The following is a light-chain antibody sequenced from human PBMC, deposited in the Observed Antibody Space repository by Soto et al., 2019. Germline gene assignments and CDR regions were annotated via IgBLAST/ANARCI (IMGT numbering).Light chain of an antibody. J-gene: IGKJ3*01. V-gene: IGKV3-11*01. CDR2: DAS. Sequence: EIVLTHSPATLSLSPWERATLSCRASQSVSSYLALYQQKPGQAPRLLIYDASNRATGIPARFSGSGSGTEFTLTISRLEAEDFAVYYCQQRADWPATFGPGTKVDIK. CDR3: QQRADWPAT. CDR1: QSVSSY.